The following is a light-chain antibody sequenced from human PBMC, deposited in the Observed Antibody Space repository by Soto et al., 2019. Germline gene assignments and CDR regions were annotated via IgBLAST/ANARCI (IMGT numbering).Light chain of an antibody. V-gene: IGKV3-15*01. J-gene: IGKJ3*01. CDR2: GAS. CDR3: QQGSSTLFT. Sequence: VMTQSPATLTVSPGEIATLSCSASQSINNNVAWYQLKDGQVPRLVIYGASTRATDIPARFSGSGSGTDFTLTISSLQPEDFATYYCQQGSSTLFTFGPGTKVAIK. CDR1: QSINNN.